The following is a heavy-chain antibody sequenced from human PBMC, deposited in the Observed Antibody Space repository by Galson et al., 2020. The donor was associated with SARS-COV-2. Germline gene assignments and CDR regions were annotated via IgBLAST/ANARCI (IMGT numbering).Heavy chain of an antibody. V-gene: IGHV3-33*06. CDR2: IGYDGTNE. Sequence: GGSLRLSCAASGFTFSTYGMHWVRQAPGRGLEWVAVIGYDGTNEYYADSVKGRFTISRDNSRNTLYLQINSLRAEDTAVYYCAKEKGGDTYYYDGSGYYYFDYWGQGTLVTVSS. CDR3: AKEKGGDTYYYDGSGYYYFDY. D-gene: IGHD3-22*01. CDR1: GFTFSTYG. J-gene: IGHJ4*02.